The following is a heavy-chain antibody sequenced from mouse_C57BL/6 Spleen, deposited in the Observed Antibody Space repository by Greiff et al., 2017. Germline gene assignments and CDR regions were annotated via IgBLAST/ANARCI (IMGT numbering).Heavy chain of an antibody. CDR2: INPGSGGT. CDR1: GYAFTNYL. J-gene: IGHJ2*01. Sequence: QVQLQQSGAELVRPGTSVKVSCNASGYAFTNYLIEWVKQRPGQGLEWIGVINPGSGGTNYNEKFKGKATLTAAKSSSTAYMQLSSLTSEDSAVYFCARSVRGTTVVSFDYWGQGTTLTVSS. V-gene: IGHV1-54*01. CDR3: ARSVRGTTVVSFDY. D-gene: IGHD1-1*01.